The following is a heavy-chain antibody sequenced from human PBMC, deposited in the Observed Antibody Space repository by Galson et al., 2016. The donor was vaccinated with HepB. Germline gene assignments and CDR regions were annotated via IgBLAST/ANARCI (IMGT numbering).Heavy chain of an antibody. J-gene: IGHJ5*02. V-gene: IGHV5-10-1*01. CDR1: GYKFTSYW. Sequence: SGAEVKKPGESLRISCKGSGYKFTSYWISWVRQMPGKGLEWMERIDPSDSYTNYSPSFQGHVSISADKSISTAFLQLSSLEASDTSIYYCARQGIAVAGWWLDPWGQGTLVTVSS. D-gene: IGHD6-19*01. CDR2: IDPSDSYT. CDR3: ARQGIAVAGWWLDP.